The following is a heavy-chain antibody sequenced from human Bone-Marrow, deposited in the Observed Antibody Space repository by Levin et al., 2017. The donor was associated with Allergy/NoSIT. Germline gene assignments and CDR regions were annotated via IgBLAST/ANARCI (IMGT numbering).Heavy chain of an antibody. D-gene: IGHD4-17*01. Sequence: SQTLSLTCTVSGGSIRSPDFYWNWIRQPPGKGLEWIGSTFYSGTTRSNPPLRTRATISVDTSTNRFSLRLGSVTAADTAVYDCSRDRAYGEVHDYFDSWGQGAQVTVSS. CDR2: TFYSGTT. J-gene: IGHJ4*02. V-gene: IGHV4-30-4*01. CDR3: SRDRAYGEVHDYFDS. CDR1: GGSIRSPDFY.